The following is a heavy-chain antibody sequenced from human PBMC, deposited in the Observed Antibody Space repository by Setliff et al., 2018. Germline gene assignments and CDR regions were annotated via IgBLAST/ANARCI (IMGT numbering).Heavy chain of an antibody. CDR1: GDSISSRRSY. CDR2: IYTSWST. V-gene: IGHV4-61*09. CDR3: ARASSGWYSAYYYYMDV. D-gene: IGHD6-19*01. Sequence: TLSLTCPVSGDSISSRRSYWGWFRQPAGKGLEWIGQIYTSWSTNFSPSLKSRVTISLDTSKTQFSLNLTSVTAADTAVYYCARASSGWYSAYYYYMDVWGKGTTVTVSS. J-gene: IGHJ6*03.